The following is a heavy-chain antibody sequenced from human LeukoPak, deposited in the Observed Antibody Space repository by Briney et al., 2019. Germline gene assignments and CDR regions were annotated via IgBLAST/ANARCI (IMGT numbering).Heavy chain of an antibody. Sequence: GASVKVSCKASGYTFTGYYMHWVRQAPGQGLEWMGWINPNSGGTNYAQKFQGRVTMTRDTSISTAYMELSRLRSDDTAVYYCARVGHSGYDYYSGGNWFDPWGQGTLVTVSS. V-gene: IGHV1-2*02. CDR2: INPNSGGT. J-gene: IGHJ5*02. D-gene: IGHD5-12*01. CDR3: ARVGHSGYDYYSGGNWFDP. CDR1: GYTFTGYY.